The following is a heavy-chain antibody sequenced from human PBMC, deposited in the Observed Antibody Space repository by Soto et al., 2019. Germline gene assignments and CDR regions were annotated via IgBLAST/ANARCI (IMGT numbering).Heavy chain of an antibody. CDR1: GFTFSSYG. CDR2: ISYDGSKK. V-gene: IGHV3-30*18. CDR3: ANVEGGAYPDLDS. Sequence: PGGSLRLSCEASGFTFSSYGMHWGRQAPGKGLEWVAVISYDGSKKYYADSVKGRFTISRDNSKNTLYLQMNSLRAEDRAVYYCANVEGGAYPDLDSWGQGTLVTVSS. J-gene: IGHJ4*02. D-gene: IGHD1-26*01.